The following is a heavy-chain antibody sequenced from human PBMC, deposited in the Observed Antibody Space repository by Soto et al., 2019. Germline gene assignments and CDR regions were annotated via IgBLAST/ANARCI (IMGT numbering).Heavy chain of an antibody. CDR3: GGLMDTFFDRFDS. Sequence: EVQLVESGGGLVQPGGSMKLTCAASGFTLSGSFIHWVRQASGKGLEWVGRIASRTHNYATAYGTSVQGRFTVSRDDSINSPYLKMNGMKDTDAAVYFCGGLMDTFFDRFDSWGRGILVTVSS. V-gene: IGHV3-73*02. CDR1: GFTLSGSF. CDR2: IASRTHNYAT. D-gene: IGHD2-8*01. J-gene: IGHJ4*02.